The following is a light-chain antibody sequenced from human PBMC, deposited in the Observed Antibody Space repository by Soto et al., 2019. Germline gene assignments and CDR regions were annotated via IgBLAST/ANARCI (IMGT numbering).Light chain of an antibody. V-gene: IGKV3-20*01. CDR2: GAS. J-gene: IGKJ5*01. Sequence: EIVLTQSPGTLSLSPGERATLSCRASQSVSSAYLAWYQQKPGQAPRLLISGASSRATGIPDRFSGSGSGTDFSLTIAGLEPEYFAVYYCQQYGGYAPITFGQGTRRHI. CDR1: QSVSSAY. CDR3: QQYGGYAPIT.